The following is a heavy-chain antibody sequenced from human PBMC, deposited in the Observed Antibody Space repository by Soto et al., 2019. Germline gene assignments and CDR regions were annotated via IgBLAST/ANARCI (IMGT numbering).Heavy chain of an antibody. CDR2: IHPSGDT. J-gene: IGHJ1*01. CDR1: GYKFTTYF. V-gene: IGHV1-46*01. Sequence: ASVKVSCKASGYKFTTYFIHWVRQAPGQGLEWMGMIHPSGDTGYAQKFRGRVTMTIDTSTTTAYMELRNLTSEDTAVYFSVRRCCTTSTCSGDFQFWGQGTLVTVSS. D-gene: IGHD3-10*01. CDR3: VRRCCTTSTCSGDFQF.